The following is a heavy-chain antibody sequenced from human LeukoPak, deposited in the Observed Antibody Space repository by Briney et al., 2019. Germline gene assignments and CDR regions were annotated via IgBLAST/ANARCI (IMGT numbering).Heavy chain of an antibody. D-gene: IGHD3-9*01. CDR2: ISSDGRSK. CDR1: GFTFSTYW. CDR3: ARGRYFDWLKVLLDY. J-gene: IGHJ4*02. V-gene: IGHV3-30*03. Sequence: GGSLRLSCAASGFTFSTYWMTWVRQAPGKGLEWVAVISSDGRSKYYPYSVNGRFTISRDNSKNTVYLQMNSLRAEDTAVYYCARGRYFDWLKVLLDYWGQGTLVTVSS.